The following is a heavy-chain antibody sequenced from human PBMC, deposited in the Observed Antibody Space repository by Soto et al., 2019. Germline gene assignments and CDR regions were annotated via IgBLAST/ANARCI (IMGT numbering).Heavy chain of an antibody. D-gene: IGHD5-12*01. CDR3: ASPSDGYNLFDY. Sequence: LRLSCAASGFTFSSYWMSWVRQAPGKGLEWVANIKQDGSEKYYVDSVKGRFTISRDNAKNSLYLQMNSLRAEDTAVYYCASPSDGYNLFDYWGQGTLVTVSS. J-gene: IGHJ4*02. CDR1: GFTFSSYW. V-gene: IGHV3-7*03. CDR2: IKQDGSEK.